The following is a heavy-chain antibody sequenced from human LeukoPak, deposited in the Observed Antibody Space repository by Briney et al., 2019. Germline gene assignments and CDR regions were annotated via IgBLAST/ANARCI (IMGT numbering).Heavy chain of an antibody. Sequence: SETLSLTCTVSGGSISSSTHYWGWIRQPPGKGLEWIGNIYYRGSTNYNPSLKSRVTISVDKSKNQFSLKLSSVTAADTAVYYCASVLWFGELGLDYWGQGTLVTVSS. CDR2: IYYRGST. D-gene: IGHD3-10*01. CDR1: GGSISSSTHY. V-gene: IGHV4-39*07. J-gene: IGHJ4*02. CDR3: ASVLWFGELGLDY.